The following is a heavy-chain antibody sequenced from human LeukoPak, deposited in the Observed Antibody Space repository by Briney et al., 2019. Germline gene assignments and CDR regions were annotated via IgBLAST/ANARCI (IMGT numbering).Heavy chain of an antibody. J-gene: IGHJ3*02. CDR3: AKDDQQWIKDAFDI. V-gene: IGHV3-23*01. CDR2: ISGSGGST. D-gene: IGHD6-19*01. Sequence: GGSLRLSCAASGFTFISYAMSWVRQAPVKGLEWVSIISGSGGSTYYADSVKGRFTISRDNSKNTLYLQMNSLRAEDTAVYYCAKDDQQWIKDAFDIWGQGTMVTVSS. CDR1: GFTFISYA.